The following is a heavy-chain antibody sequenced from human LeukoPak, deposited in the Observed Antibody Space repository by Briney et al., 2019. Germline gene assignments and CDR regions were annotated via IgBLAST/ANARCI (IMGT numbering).Heavy chain of an antibody. J-gene: IGHJ4*02. CDR2: ISYDGSNK. D-gene: IGHD3-3*01. CDR3: ASNGVLDFWSGYYPEFDY. V-gene: IGHV3-30-3*01. CDR1: GFTFSSYA. Sequence: PGGSLRLSCAASGFTFSSYAMHWVRQAPGKGLEWVAVISYDGSNKYYADSVKGRFTISRDNSKNTLYLQMNSLRAEDTAVYYCASNGVLDFWSGYYPEFDYWGQGTLVTVSS.